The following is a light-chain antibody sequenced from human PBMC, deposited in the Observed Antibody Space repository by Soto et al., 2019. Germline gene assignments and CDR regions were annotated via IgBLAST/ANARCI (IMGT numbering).Light chain of an antibody. V-gene: IGKV3-15*01. J-gene: IGKJ3*01. CDR1: QSVGNN. CDR3: QHYNKWPL. Sequence: EIVLTQSPATVSVSLGERATFSCRASQSVGNNLAWYQQKPGQSPRLLIYDTFNRASGVPARFSGSGSGTEFTLSISGLQSEDFAVYYCQHYNKWPLFGPGTKVDI. CDR2: DTF.